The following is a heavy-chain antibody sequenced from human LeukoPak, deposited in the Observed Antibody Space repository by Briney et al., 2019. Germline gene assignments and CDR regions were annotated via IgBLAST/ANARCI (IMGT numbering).Heavy chain of an antibody. CDR2: ISYDGSNK. J-gene: IGHJ4*02. CDR3: ARAVAGDY. D-gene: IGHD6-19*01. V-gene: IGHV3-30-3*01. CDR1: GFTFSSYA. Sequence: QPGRSLRLSCAASGFTFSSYAMHWVRQAPGKGLEWVAVISYDGSNKYYADSVKGRFTISRDNSKNTLYLQMNSLRAEDTAVYYCARAVAGDYWGQGTLVTVSS.